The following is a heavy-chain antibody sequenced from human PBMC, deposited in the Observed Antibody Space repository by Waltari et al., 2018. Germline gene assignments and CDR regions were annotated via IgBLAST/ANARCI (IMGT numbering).Heavy chain of an antibody. J-gene: IGHJ2*01. CDR2: IIPGDSDT. CDR1: GYSFTSYW. D-gene: IGHD2-2*01. V-gene: IGHV5-51*01. Sequence: EVQLAQSGAVVKKSGESLKVSCTLSGYSFTSYWIGRLRRLPGQCLDGMGIIIPGDSDTRYSPSFQGQIIISADKARSTSYLQWSSLKASDTAKYFCARRSLGQCGSTSCYSAFFDIWGRGTLVNVSS. CDR3: ARRSLGQCGSTSCYSAFFDI.